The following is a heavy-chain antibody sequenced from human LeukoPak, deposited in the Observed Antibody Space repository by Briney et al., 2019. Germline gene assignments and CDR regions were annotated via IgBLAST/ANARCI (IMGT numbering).Heavy chain of an antibody. CDR3: ARRERTSRAFDI. V-gene: IGHV1-18*01. CDR1: GYTFTSYG. CDR2: ISTYNGNT. Sequence: ASVKVSCKASGYTFTSYGISWLRQAPGQGLEWMGWISTYNGNTNYAQNLQGRVTMTRDTSTSTVYMELSSLTSEDTAVYYCARRERTSRAFDIWGQGTMVTVSS. J-gene: IGHJ3*02.